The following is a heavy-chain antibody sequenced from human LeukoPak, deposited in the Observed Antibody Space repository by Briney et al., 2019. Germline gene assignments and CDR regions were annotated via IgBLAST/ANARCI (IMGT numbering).Heavy chain of an antibody. CDR3: ARQSIFSFYYYGMDV. J-gene: IGHJ6*02. D-gene: IGHD3-16*02. Sequence: SETLSLTCTVSGGSISSSSYYWGWIRQPPGKGLEWIGYIYYSGSTNYNPSLKSRVTISVDTSKNQFSLKLSSVTAADTAVYYCARQSIFSFYYYGMDVWGQGTTVTVSS. CDR2: IYYSGST. V-gene: IGHV4-61*05. CDR1: GGSISSSSYY.